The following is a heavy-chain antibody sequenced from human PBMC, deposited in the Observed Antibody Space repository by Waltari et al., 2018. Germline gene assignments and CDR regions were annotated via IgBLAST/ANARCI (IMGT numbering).Heavy chain of an antibody. CDR3: ARHFRYYDSSGYFDY. CDR1: GGSISSYY. CDR2: NYYSGRT. V-gene: IGHV4-59*08. Sequence: QVQLQESGPGLVKPSETLSLTCTVSGGSISSYYWSWIRHPPGKGLEWLGYNYYSGRTNDNPSRKSLVTISVDTARNQFSLKLSAVTAADTAVYYCARHFRYYDSSGYFDYWGQGTLVTVSS. J-gene: IGHJ4*02. D-gene: IGHD3-22*01.